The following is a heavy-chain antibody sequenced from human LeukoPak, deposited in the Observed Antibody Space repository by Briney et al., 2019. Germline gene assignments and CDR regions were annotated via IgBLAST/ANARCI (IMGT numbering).Heavy chain of an antibody. J-gene: IGHJ3*02. CDR2: ISSSSSYI. V-gene: IGHV3-21*01. CDR3: ARASSTKWLVRRRGAFDI. CDR1: GFTLSSYS. Sequence: GGSLRLSRAASGFTLSSYSMNWVRQAPGKGLEWVSSISSSSSYIYYADSVKGRFTISRDNAKNSLYLQMNSLRAEDTAVYYCARASSTKWLVRRRGAFDIWGQGTMVTVSS. D-gene: IGHD6-19*01.